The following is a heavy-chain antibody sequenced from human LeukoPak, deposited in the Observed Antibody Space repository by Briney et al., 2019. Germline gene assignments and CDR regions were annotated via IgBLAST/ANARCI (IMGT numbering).Heavy chain of an antibody. D-gene: IGHD3-10*01. Sequence: SETLSLTCTVSGGSISSYYWSWIRQPPGEGLEWIGYMSYSGTSIYNPSLKSRVTISGETSKNQLSLKLSSVTAADTAVYYCARDGGGSGSYYPYYFDHWGQGTLVTVSS. CDR3: ARDGGGSGSYYPYYFDH. CDR2: MSYSGTS. J-gene: IGHJ4*02. V-gene: IGHV4-59*12. CDR1: GGSISSYY.